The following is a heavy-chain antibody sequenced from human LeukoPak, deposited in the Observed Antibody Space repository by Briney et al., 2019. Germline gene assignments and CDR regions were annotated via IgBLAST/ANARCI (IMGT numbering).Heavy chain of an antibody. V-gene: IGHV3-49*04. J-gene: IGHJ4*02. Sequence: GGSLRLSCTASGFAFGDYAMSWVRQAPGKGLEWVGFIRSKAYGGTTEYAASVKGRFTISRDDSKSIAYLQMNSLKTEDTAVYYCTRSKAYYYDSSGYSGYWGQGTLVTVSS. CDR2: IRSKAYGGTT. D-gene: IGHD3-22*01. CDR3: TRSKAYYYDSSGYSGY. CDR1: GFAFGDYA.